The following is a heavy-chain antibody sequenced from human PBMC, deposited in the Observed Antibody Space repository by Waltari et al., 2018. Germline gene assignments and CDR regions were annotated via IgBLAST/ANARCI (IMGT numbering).Heavy chain of an antibody. Sequence: EVRLVESGGGLVQPGETLTLSCAASGFDSSNHWMSWVRQCPGKGPMWVARINRGATIGYDDSVRGRFTIFRDSSTNTLSLQMRSLTVEDTALYYCVRGPSVDYSNPIPFDLWGQGTLVTVSS. V-gene: IGHV3-74*01. CDR2: INRGATI. D-gene: IGHD4-4*01. CDR3: VRGPSVDYSNPIPFDL. J-gene: IGHJ4*02. CDR1: GFDSSNHW.